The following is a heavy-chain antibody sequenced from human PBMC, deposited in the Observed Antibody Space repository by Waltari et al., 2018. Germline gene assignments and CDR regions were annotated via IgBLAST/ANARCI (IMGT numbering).Heavy chain of an antibody. CDR2: VKTSGKT. V-gene: IGHV4-4*02. Sequence: QLQLQQSGPGLVRPSGTLSLTCEVSGDSMSSTHLGNWVRQSPGKGLEGIGQVKTSGKTNYNPSFAGRVTVSVDTSTNQFALKLTSATAADTAVYYCGRDRGRGLYLDSWGQGTLVTVSP. CDR3: GRDRGRGLYLDS. D-gene: IGHD2-15*01. J-gene: IGHJ4*02. CDR1: GDSMSSTHL.